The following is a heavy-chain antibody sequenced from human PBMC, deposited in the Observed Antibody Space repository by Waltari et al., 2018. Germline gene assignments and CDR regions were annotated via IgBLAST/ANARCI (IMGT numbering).Heavy chain of an antibody. D-gene: IGHD3-10*01. V-gene: IGHV3-30*01. CDR3: ARGRSGFGDRYDYFDY. J-gene: IGHJ4*02. Sequence: QVQLVESGGGVVQPGRSLRLSCAASGFTFSSYAMHGVRQAPGKGLWWVAVISYDGSNKNYADSVKGRFTISRDNSKNTLYLQMNSLRAEDTAVYYCARGRSGFGDRYDYFDYWGQGTLVTVSS. CDR2: ISYDGSNK. CDR1: GFTFSSYA.